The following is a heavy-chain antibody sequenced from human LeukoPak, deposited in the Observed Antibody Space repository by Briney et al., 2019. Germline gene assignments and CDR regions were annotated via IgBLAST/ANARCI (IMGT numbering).Heavy chain of an antibody. Sequence: GGSLRLSCAASGFTFSCYAMRWVRQAPGKGLEWVSAISGSGGSTYYADSVKGRFTISRDNSKNTLYLQMNSLRAEDTAVYYYSKLAIPTQITMIVMGAYFDYWGQGTLVTVSS. CDR1: GFTFSCYA. D-gene: IGHD3-22*01. CDR2: ISGSGGST. CDR3: SKLAIPTQITMIVMGAYFDY. V-gene: IGHV3-23*01. J-gene: IGHJ4*02.